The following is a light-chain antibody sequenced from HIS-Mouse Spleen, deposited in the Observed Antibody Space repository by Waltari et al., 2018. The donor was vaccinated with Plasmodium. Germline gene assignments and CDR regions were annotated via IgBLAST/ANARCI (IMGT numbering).Light chain of an antibody. V-gene: IGLV2-8*01. CDR2: EVS. CDR1: SSAVGGYNY. Sequence: QSALTQPPSASGSPGQSFTISCTGTSSAVGGYNYVSWYQQHPGKAPKLMIYEVSKRPSGVPDRFSGSKSGNTASLTVSGLQAEDEADYYCSSYAGSNNFWVFGGGTKLTVL. CDR3: SSYAGSNNFWV. J-gene: IGLJ3*02.